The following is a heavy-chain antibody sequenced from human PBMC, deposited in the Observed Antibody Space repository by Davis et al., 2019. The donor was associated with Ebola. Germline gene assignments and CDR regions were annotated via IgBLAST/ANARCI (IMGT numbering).Heavy chain of an antibody. J-gene: IGHJ6*02. V-gene: IGHV3-7*03. CDR2: IKQDGSEK. CDR3: ARVDAAMVFYGMDV. CDR1: GFTFSRYR. D-gene: IGHD5-18*01. Sequence: GGSLRLSCAASGFTFSRYRMSWVRQAPGKGLEWVANIKQDGSEKYYVDSVKGRFTISRDNAKNSLYLQMNSLRAEDTAVYYCARVDAAMVFYGMDVWGQGTTVTVSS.